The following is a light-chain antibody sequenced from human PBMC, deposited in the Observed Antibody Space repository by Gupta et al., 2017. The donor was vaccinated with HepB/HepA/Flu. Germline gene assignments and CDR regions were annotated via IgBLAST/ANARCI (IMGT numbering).Light chain of an antibody. Sequence: DIVMTLSPLSLPFTPGEPSSISCRSSQSLLHSNGDTYLDWYLQKPGQSPQLLIYLGSNRASGVPDRFSGSGSGTGFTLKISRVEAEDVGIYYCKQALQTPLTFGHGTKVDIK. V-gene: IGKV2-28*01. J-gene: IGKJ3*01. CDR1: QSLLHSNGDTY. CDR2: LGS. CDR3: KQALQTPLT.